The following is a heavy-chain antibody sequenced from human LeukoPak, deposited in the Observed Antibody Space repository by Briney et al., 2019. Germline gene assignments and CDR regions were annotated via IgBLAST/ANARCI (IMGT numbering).Heavy chain of an antibody. CDR1: GFTLSNHW. CDR2: VNRDGSET. J-gene: IGHJ6*02. CDR3: AKNNGMDV. Sequence: PGGSLRLSCAASGFTLSNHWMTWVRQVPGRGPEWVANVNRDGSETYYLDSVKGRFTISKDNAKNSLYLQMNSLRAEDTALYHCAKNNGMDVWAQGTTVTASS. V-gene: IGHV3-7*03.